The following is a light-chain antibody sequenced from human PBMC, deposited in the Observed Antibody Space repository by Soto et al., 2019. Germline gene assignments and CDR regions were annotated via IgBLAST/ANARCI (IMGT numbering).Light chain of an antibody. CDR2: GAS. Sequence: EIVLTQAPGTLSLSPGERATLSCRASQSVSSSYLAWYQQKPGQAPRLLIYGASSRATGIPDRFSGSGSGTDFTLTISRLEPEDFAVYYCQQPDTFGQGTRLEI. CDR3: QQPDT. V-gene: IGKV3-20*01. J-gene: IGKJ5*01. CDR1: QSVSSSY.